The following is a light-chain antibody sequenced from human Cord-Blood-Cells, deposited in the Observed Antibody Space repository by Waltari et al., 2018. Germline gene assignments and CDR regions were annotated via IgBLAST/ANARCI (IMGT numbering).Light chain of an antibody. CDR2: EVS. CDR3: SSYTSSSTLFV. Sequence: QSALTQPASVSGSPGQSITISCTGTSSDVGGYNYVSWYQQHPGKAPKLMIYEVSNRPSGFPNRFSGSKSGNTASLTISGLQAEDEADYYCSSYTSSSTLFVFGTGTKVTVL. V-gene: IGLV2-14*01. J-gene: IGLJ1*01. CDR1: SSDVGGYNY.